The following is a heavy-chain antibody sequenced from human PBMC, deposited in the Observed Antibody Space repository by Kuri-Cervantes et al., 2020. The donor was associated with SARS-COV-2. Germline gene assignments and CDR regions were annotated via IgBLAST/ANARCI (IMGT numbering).Heavy chain of an antibody. V-gene: IGHV6-1*01. CDR1: GDSVSSNSAG. CDR2: TYYRSKWYH. J-gene: IGHJ4*02. D-gene: IGHD1-1*01. CDR3: ARVTTGTLDY. Sequence: LRLSCAISGDSVSSNSAGWNWIRQSPSRGLEWLGRTYYRSKWYHDYAVSVKSRIIINPDTSKNQFSLQLGSVTPEDTAVYYCARVTTGTLDYWGQGTLVTVSS.